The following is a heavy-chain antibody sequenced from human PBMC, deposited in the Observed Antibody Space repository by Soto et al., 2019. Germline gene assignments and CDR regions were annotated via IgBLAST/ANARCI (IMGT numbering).Heavy chain of an antibody. CDR2: ISFSSTTI. D-gene: IGHD2-8*01. CDR1: GFAFSTYS. Sequence: GGSLRLSYAASGFAFSTYSMNWVRQAPGKGLEWVSYISFSSTTIFYADSVRGRFTISRDNAKNSLYLQMNTLRDEDTAVYYWARDKGMARSFDSCGQGNLVTVSS. V-gene: IGHV3-48*02. CDR3: ARDKGMARSFDS. J-gene: IGHJ5*01.